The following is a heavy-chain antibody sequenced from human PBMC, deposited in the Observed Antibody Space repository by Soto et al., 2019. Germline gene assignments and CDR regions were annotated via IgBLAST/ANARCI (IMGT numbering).Heavy chain of an antibody. CDR3: ATSFGSGSRAFDY. Sequence: QVQLVELGAEVKKPGSSVKVSCKASGDTFNFYTINWVRQAPGLGLEWMGRFNPILSFSNSALKFQGRVTLTADKSTSTAYMVLSSLRSEDTAIYYCATSFGSGSRAFDYWGQGALVTVSS. D-gene: IGHD3-10*01. CDR2: FNPILSFS. J-gene: IGHJ4*02. V-gene: IGHV1-69*02. CDR1: GDTFNFYT.